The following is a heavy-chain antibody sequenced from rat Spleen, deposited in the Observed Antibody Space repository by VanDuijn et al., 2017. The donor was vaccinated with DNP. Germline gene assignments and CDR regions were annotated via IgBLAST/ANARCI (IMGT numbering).Heavy chain of an antibody. D-gene: IGHD1-6*01. Sequence: EVQLVESGGDLVQPGRSLKLSCVASGFTFSNRWMFWIRQAPGKGLEWMASINTDGGSTYYPDSVKGRFTISRDTAKTTLYLQMDSLRSEDTATYYCATHQGVRIITPYNWFAYWGQGTLVTVSS. CDR2: INTDGGST. CDR1: GFTFSNRW. V-gene: IGHV5-58*01. J-gene: IGHJ3*01. CDR3: ATHQGVRIITPYNWFAY.